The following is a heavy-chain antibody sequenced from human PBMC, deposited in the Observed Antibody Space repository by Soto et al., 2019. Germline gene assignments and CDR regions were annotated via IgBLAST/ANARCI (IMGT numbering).Heavy chain of an antibody. CDR3: ARGGVDYYDSSGYYFSPYYFDY. D-gene: IGHD3-22*01. V-gene: IGHV4-59*11. CDR1: GGSISSHY. J-gene: IGHJ4*02. CDR2: IYYSGST. Sequence: ASDTLSLTCTVSGGSISSHYWSWIRQPTWRGLDWIGYIYYSGSTNYNPSLKSLVTISVDRSKNQFSLKLSSVTAADTAVYYCARGGVDYYDSSGYYFSPYYFDYWGQGTLVTVS.